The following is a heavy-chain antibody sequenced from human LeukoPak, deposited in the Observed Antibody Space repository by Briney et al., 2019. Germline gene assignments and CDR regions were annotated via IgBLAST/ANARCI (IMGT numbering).Heavy chain of an antibody. J-gene: IGHJ3*02. V-gene: IGHV1-24*01. CDR1: GYTFSAYC. CDR2: FDPGDAET. CDR3: ATFVPYPDSSNFYIHAFHI. Sequence: ASVKVSCKASGYTFSAYCMHWVRQAPGQGLEWMGAFDPGDAETIFAQKFQGRVTLTEDTSTDTAYMELTSLRAEDTAVYYCATFVPYPDSSNFYIHAFHIWGRGTMVTVSS. D-gene: IGHD2/OR15-2a*01.